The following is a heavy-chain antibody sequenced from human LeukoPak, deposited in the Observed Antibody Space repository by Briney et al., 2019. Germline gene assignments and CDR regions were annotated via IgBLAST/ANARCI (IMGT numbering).Heavy chain of an antibody. CDR3: ARVLEAARIIIAFDF. CDR1: GYTFTNYG. CDR2: ISPYNGNT. Sequence: ASVKVSCKASGYTFTNYGINWVRQAPGQGLEWMGWISPYNGNTNYAQKLQARVAMTTDTSTSTAYMELRSLRSDDTAVYYCARVLEAARIIIAFDFWGQGTMVTVSS. V-gene: IGHV1-18*01. D-gene: IGHD3-10*01. J-gene: IGHJ3*01.